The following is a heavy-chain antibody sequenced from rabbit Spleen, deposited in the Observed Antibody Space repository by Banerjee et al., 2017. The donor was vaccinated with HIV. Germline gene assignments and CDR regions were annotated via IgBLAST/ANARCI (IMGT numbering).Heavy chain of an antibody. CDR1: GFSFSSSDY. D-gene: IGHD1-1*01. J-gene: IGHJ6*01. CDR3: ARDTSSSFSSYGMDL. Sequence: QSLVESGGGLVQPEGSLALTCKASGFSFSSSDYICWVRQAPGKGLEWISCIAGSSSGFTYSATWAKGRFTISKTSSTTVTLQMTRLTAADTATYFCARDTSSSFSSYGMDLWGPGTLVTVS. CDR2: IAGSSSGFT. V-gene: IGHV1S40*01.